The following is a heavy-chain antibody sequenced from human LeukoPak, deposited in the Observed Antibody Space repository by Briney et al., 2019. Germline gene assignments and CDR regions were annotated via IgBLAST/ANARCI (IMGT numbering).Heavy chain of an antibody. CDR1: GGTFSSYA. V-gene: IGHV1-69*06. D-gene: IGHD3-16*01. J-gene: IGHJ4*02. Sequence: SVKVSCKASGGTFSSYAISWVRQAPGQGLEWMGRIIPIFGTANYAQKFQGRVTITADKSTSTAYMELSSLRSGDTAVYYCARDPGGTNYFDYWGQGTLVTVSS. CDR2: IIPIFGTA. CDR3: ARDPGGTNYFDY.